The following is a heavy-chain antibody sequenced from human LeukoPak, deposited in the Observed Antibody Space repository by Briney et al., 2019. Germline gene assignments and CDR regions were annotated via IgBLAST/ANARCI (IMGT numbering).Heavy chain of an antibody. CDR1: GVIFSNYW. CDR3: VRTSRSISSDY. J-gene: IGHJ4*02. D-gene: IGHD3-3*02. CDR2: IKQDGSVK. V-gene: IGHV3-7*01. Sequence: PGGSLRLSCEASGVIFSNYWMSWVRQAPGKGLEWVANIKQDGSVKNYVDSMEGRFIISRDNAKNLLYLQTNSLGAEDTAVYYCVRTSRSISSDYWGQGTQVTVSS.